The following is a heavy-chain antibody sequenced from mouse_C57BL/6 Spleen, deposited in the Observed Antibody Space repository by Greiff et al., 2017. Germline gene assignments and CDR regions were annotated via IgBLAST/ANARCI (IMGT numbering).Heavy chain of an antibody. CDR3: ARSRRDWYFDV. Sequence: VQLQQSGAELVMPGASVKLSCKASGYTFTSYWMHWVKQRPGQGLEWIGEIDPSDSYTNYNQKFKGKSTLTVDKSSSTAYMQLSSLTSEDSAVYYCARSRRDWYFDVWGTGTTVTVSS. CDR2: IDPSDSYT. J-gene: IGHJ1*03. V-gene: IGHV1-69*01. CDR1: GYTFTSYW.